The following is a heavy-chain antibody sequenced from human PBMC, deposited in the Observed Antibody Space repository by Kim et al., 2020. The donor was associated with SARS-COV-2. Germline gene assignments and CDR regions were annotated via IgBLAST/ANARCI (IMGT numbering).Heavy chain of an antibody. Sequence: GRFTISRDNAKNTLYLQMNSLRAEDTAVYYCARGGYYYDSSGYYYAGPDYWGQGTLVTVSS. D-gene: IGHD3-22*01. J-gene: IGHJ4*02. CDR3: ARGGYYYDSSGYYYAGPDY. V-gene: IGHV3-74*01.